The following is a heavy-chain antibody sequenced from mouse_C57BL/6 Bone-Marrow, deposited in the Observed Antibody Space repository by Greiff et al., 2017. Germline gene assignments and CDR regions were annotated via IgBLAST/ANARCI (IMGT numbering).Heavy chain of an antibody. CDR2: ISDGGSYT. V-gene: IGHV5-4*01. CDR1: GFTFSSYA. D-gene: IGHD1-1*01. Sequence: DVQLQESGGGLVKPGGSLKLSCAASGFTFSSYAMSWVRQTPEKRLEWVATISDGGSYTYYPDNVKGRFTISRDNAKNNLYLQMSHLKSEDTAMDYCARDREDYGAMDYWGQGTSVTVSS. J-gene: IGHJ4*01. CDR3: ARDREDYGAMDY.